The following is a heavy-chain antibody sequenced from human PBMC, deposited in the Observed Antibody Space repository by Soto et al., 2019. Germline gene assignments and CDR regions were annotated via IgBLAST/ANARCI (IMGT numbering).Heavy chain of an antibody. Sequence: GGSLILSCASDGFTFSTYSMNWVHKAPGKGLEWVSSISSSNSYIYYGDSVKGRFTISRDNAKNSLYLQMNSLRAEDTAVYYCARSSAPSNQKFYYYYGMDVWGQGT. D-gene: IGHD2-2*01. J-gene: IGHJ6*02. CDR3: ARSSAPSNQKFYYYYGMDV. V-gene: IGHV3-21*01. CDR2: ISSSNSYI. CDR1: GFTFSTYS.